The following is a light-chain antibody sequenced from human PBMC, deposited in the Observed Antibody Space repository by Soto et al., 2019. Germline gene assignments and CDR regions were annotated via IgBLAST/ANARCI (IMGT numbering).Light chain of an antibody. V-gene: IGKV1-5*01. CDR2: DAS. J-gene: IGKJ1*01. CDR3: QQYNSYPWT. CDR1: QSIGSW. Sequence: DIQMTQSPSSLSASVGDRVTITCRASQSIGSWLAWYQQKPGKAPNLLIYDASSLERGVPSRFSGSGSGTEFTLTISSLQPDDFATYYCQQYNSYPWTFGQGTKVDIK.